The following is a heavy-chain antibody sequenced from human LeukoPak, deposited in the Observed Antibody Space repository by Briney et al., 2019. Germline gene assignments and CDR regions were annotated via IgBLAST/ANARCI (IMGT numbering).Heavy chain of an antibody. J-gene: IGHJ4*02. CDR1: GGSISSSSYY. CDR2: IYYSGST. Sequence: SETLSLTCTVSGGSISSSSYYWGWIRQPPGKGLEGIGSIYYSGSTYYNPSLKSRVTISVDTSKNQFSLKLSSVTAADTAVYYCASGNLAAAGGFDYWGQGTLVTVSS. V-gene: IGHV4-39*01. CDR3: ASGNLAAAGGFDY. D-gene: IGHD6-13*01.